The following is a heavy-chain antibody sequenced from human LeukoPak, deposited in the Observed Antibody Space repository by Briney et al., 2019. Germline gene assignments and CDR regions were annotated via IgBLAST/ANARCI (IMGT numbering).Heavy chain of an antibody. D-gene: IGHD5-12*01. V-gene: IGHV3-30-3*01. J-gene: IGHJ4*02. CDR1: GFAFSSFA. Sequence: GRSLILSCAASGFAFSSFAMHWVRQAPGKGLEWVATVSYDGSNEYYADSVQGRFTISRDNSKNTLYLQMNSLRTEDTAVYYCARGRNLVATSGYFDYWGQGTLVTVSS. CDR3: ARGRNLVATSGYFDY. CDR2: VSYDGSNE.